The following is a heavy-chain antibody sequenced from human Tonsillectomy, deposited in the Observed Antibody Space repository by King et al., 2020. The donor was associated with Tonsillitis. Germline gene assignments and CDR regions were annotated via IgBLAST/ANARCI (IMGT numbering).Heavy chain of an antibody. D-gene: IGHD1-26*01. CDR2: IYHSGST. CDR1: GYSISSGYY. V-gene: IGHV4-38-2*02. J-gene: IGHJ4*02. CDR3: ARGKGYSGYIAPLDY. Sequence: QVQLQESGPGLVKPSETLSLTCTVSGYSISSGYYWGWIRQPPGKGLEWIGHIYHSGSTYYNPSLKSRVTISVDTSKNQFSLKLSSVTAADTAVYYCARGKGYSGYIAPLDYGGQGTLVTVSS.